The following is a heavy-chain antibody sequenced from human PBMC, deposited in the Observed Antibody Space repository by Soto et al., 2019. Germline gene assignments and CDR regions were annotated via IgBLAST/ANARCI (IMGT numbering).Heavy chain of an antibody. V-gene: IGHV3-23*01. J-gene: IGHJ4*02. CDR3: AKTRESGIYFYFDS. CDR1: GFTFTSAA. D-gene: IGHD1-26*01. CDR2: LSGSGATT. Sequence: GGSLRLSCAASGFTFTSAAVSWLRQAPGKGLEWVSTLSGSGATTYYADSVKGWFTISRDNSKNTLYLQMNSLRAEDTALYYCAKTRESGIYFYFDSWGQGALVTVSS.